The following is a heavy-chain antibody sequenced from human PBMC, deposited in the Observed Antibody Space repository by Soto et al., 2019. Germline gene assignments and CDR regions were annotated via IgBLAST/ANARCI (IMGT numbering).Heavy chain of an antibody. CDR1: GCTFSSYS. CDR2: ITGSSSYI. V-gene: IGHV3-21*01. CDR3: ARDSVAGPSYYYGMDV. J-gene: IGHJ6*02. D-gene: IGHD6-19*01. Sequence: PGGSLRLSCAASGCTFSSYSMNWVRQAPGKGLEWVSSITGSSSYIFYADSVKGRFTISRDNAKNSLYLQMNSLRAEDTAVYYCARDSVAGPSYYYGMDVWGQGTSVTVSS.